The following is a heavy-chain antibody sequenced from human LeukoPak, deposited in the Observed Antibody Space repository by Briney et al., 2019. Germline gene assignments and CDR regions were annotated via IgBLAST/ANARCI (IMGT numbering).Heavy chain of an antibody. V-gene: IGHV3-23*01. CDR1: GFTFSSYA. CDR3: AKDVLRFLAGYFDY. CDR2: ISGSGGST. Sequence: PGGSLRLSCAASGFTFSSYAMGWVRQAPGKGLEWVSAISGSGGSTYYADSVKGRFTISRDNSKNTLYLQMNSLRAEDTAVYYCAKDVLRFLAGYFDYWGQGTLVTVSS. J-gene: IGHJ4*02. D-gene: IGHD3-3*01.